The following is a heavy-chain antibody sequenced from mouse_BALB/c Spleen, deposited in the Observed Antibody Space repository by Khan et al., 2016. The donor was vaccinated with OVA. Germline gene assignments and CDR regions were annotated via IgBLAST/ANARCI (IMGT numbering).Heavy chain of an antibody. V-gene: IGHV1-69*02. D-gene: IGHD1-1*01. CDR1: GYTFTNYF. CDR2: IYPSDGST. J-gene: IGHJ4*01. Sequence: QVQLQQSGAELVRPGASVKLSCKASGYTFTNYFINWVKQRPGQGLEWIGNIYPSDGSTTYTQKFKDTATLPVAKSSSTAYMHLSSPTSDDSPVSYSTGHVRSYDAMDYWCQGTSVTVSS. CDR3: TGHVRSYDAMDY.